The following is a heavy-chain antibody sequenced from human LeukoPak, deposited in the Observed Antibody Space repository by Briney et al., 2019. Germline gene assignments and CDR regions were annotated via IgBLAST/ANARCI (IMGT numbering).Heavy chain of an antibody. CDR2: IYYSGST. Sequence: PSETLSLTCTVSGGSINNYYWSWIRQPPGKGLEWIGYIYYSGSTNYNPSLKSRVTISVDTSKNQFSLKLSSVTAADTAVYYCARHFSGSYLYGTDVWGQGTTVTV. J-gene: IGHJ6*02. CDR1: GGSINNYY. CDR3: ARHFSGSYLYGTDV. V-gene: IGHV4-59*08. D-gene: IGHD1-26*01.